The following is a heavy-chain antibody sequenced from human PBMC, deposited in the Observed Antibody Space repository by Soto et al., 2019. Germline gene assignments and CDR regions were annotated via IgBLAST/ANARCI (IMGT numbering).Heavy chain of an antibody. J-gene: IGHJ4*02. CDR1: GFTCSCYS. D-gene: IGHD2-15*01. Sequence: EVQLVESGGGLVKPGGSLRLSCAASGFTCSCYSMNWVRQAPGKGLEWVSSISSASTSIYYADSVKGRFTISRDNAKNSLYLQMNSLGAEDTAVYYCARARGSATGYDDYWGQGTLVTVSS. CDR3: ARARGSATGYDDY. CDR2: ISSASTSI. V-gene: IGHV3-21*01.